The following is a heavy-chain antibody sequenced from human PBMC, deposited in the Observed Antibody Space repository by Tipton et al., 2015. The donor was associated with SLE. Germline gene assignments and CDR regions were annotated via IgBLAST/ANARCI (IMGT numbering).Heavy chain of an antibody. D-gene: IGHD6-13*01. Sequence: TLSLTCTVYGGSFSGYYWSWIRQPLGKGLEWIGEINHSGSTNYKPSLKSRVTISVDTSKNQFSLKLSSVPAADTAVYYCARGRIAAAAYNWFDPWGQGTLVTVSS. J-gene: IGHJ5*02. CDR2: INHSGST. CDR1: GGSFSGYY. V-gene: IGHV4-34*01. CDR3: ARGRIAAAAYNWFDP.